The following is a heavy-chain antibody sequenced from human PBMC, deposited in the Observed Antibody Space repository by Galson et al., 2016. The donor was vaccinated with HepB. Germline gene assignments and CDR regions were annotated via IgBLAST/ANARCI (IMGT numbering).Heavy chain of an antibody. CDR3: AKAGSRAFIVALDYGMDV. J-gene: IGHJ6*02. D-gene: IGHD5-12*01. CDR2: ISYDGSNT. CDR1: GFTFKNYA. V-gene: IGHV3-30*18. Sequence: SLRLSCAASGFTFKNYALHWVRQAPGKGLEWLTVISYDGSNTYYADSVKGRFTISRDNSKNTLYLQMNSLRAEDTAVYYCAKAGSRAFIVALDYGMDVWGQGTTVIVSS.